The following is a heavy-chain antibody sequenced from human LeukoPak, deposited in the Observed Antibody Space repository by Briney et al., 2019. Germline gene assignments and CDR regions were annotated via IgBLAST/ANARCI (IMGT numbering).Heavy chain of an antibody. Sequence: GGSLRLSCAASGFTFSRHWMTWVRQAPGKGLEWVANIKGDGTKKNYVDSVKGRFTISRDNAKNSLYLQMSSLRAEDTAVYYCATPLDYYDSSGYHQGGDWGQGTLVTVSS. CDR3: ATPLDYYDSSGYHQGGD. J-gene: IGHJ4*02. D-gene: IGHD3-22*01. CDR1: GFTFSRHW. V-gene: IGHV3-7*01. CDR2: IKGDGTKK.